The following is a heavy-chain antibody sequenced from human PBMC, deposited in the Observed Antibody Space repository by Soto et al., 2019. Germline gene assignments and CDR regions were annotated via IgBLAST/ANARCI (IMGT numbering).Heavy chain of an antibody. D-gene: IGHD2-2*01. V-gene: IGHV3-13*01. Sequence: EVQLVESGGGLVQPGGSLRLSCAASGFTFSSYDMHWVRQATGKGLEWVSAIGTAGDTYYPGSVKGRFTISRENAKNSLYLQMNSLRAGDTAVYYCARGKIYRQHCSSTSCYVGYYYYYMDVWGKGTTVTVSS. CDR1: GFTFSSYD. J-gene: IGHJ6*03. CDR2: IGTAGDT. CDR3: ARGKIYRQHCSSTSCYVGYYYYYMDV.